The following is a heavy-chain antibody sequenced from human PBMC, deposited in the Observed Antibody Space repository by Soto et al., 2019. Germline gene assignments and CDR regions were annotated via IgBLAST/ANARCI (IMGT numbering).Heavy chain of an antibody. CDR1: GFTFSTYW. CDR2: IKEDGSDK. D-gene: IGHD3-10*01. CDR3: ARIPRGSPGSD. J-gene: IGHJ4*02. Sequence: GGSLRLSCVASGFTFSTYWMSWVRQAPGKGLEWVANIKEDGSDKYYVEAVKGRFTISRDNAKNSLYLQMDSLRAEDTAVYFCARIPRGSPGSDWGQGTLVTVSS. V-gene: IGHV3-7*05.